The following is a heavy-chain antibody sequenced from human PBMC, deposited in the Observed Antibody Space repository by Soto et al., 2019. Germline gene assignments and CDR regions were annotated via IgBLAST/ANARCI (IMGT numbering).Heavy chain of an antibody. Sequence: QVQLQESGPGLVKPSETLSLTCTVSGGSISSYYWSCIRQPPGKGLEWIGDIYYSGSTNYNPSLKSRVTISVDTSKNQFSLKLSSVTAADTAVYYCATRHMDCSSTSCYAYPFDYWGQGTLVTVSS. CDR3: ATRHMDCSSTSCYAYPFDY. J-gene: IGHJ4*02. CDR1: GGSISSYY. V-gene: IGHV4-59*08. D-gene: IGHD2-2*01. CDR2: IYYSGST.